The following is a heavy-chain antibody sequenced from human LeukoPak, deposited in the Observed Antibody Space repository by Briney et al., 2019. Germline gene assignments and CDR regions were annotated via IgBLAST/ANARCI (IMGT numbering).Heavy chain of an antibody. J-gene: IGHJ4*02. CDR3: ARTYLGYCSSTTCYRHFDY. D-gene: IGHD2-2*02. V-gene: IGHV4-59*01. CDR2: IYNSGST. Sequence: SETLSLTCTVSGGSISSYHWSWIRQPPGKGLEWIGYIYNSGSTNYNPSLKSRVTISVDTSKNQFSLKLNSVTAADTAVYYCARTYLGYCSSTTCYRHFDYWGQGTLVTVSS. CDR1: GGSISSYH.